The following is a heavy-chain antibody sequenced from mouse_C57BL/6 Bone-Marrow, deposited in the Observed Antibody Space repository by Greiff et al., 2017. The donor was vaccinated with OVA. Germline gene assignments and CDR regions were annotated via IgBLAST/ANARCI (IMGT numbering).Heavy chain of an antibody. J-gene: IGHJ2*01. CDR3: ARGSGKYDC. D-gene: IGHD1-3*01. CDR2: ILPGSGST. V-gene: IGHV1-9*01. Sequence: QVQLKESGAELMQPGASVKLSCKATGYTFTGYWIAWVKQGPGHGLEWIGEILPGSGSTYYIEQFKGKATFTADTSTNTAYMQLSRLTTEDSAIYCCARGSGKYDCWGQGNTLTGSP. CDR1: GYTFTGYW.